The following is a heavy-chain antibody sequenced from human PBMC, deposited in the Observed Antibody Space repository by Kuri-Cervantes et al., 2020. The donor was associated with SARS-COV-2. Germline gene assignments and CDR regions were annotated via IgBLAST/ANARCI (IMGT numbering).Heavy chain of an antibody. CDR3: AGESGGYCSGGSCSTNWFDP. CDR1: GYTFTSYY. Sequence: ASVKVSCKASGYTFTSYYMHWVRQAPGQGREWMGIINPSGGSTSYAQKFQGRVTMTGDTSTSTVYMELSSLRSEDTAVYYCAGESGGYCSGGSCSTNWFDPWGQGTLVTVSS. J-gene: IGHJ5*02. D-gene: IGHD2-15*01. CDR2: INPSGGST. V-gene: IGHV1-46*01.